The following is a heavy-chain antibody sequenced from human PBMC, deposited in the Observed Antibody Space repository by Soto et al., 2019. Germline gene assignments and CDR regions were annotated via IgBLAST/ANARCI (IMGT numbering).Heavy chain of an antibody. J-gene: IGHJ4*01. Sequence: QVQLVQSGTEVEKPGASVKVSCKASGYIFTSYGISWVRLVPGQGLEWMGWISADKGDTKYEQILQGRVTMTTDTTTRTGYVDLRSLTADSTAVYCCARVAGPGTYHPADCFDYRGHGTLVAVA. CDR3: ARVAGPGTYHPADCFDY. V-gene: IGHV1-18*01. CDR1: GYIFTSYG. CDR2: ISADKGDT. D-gene: IGHD6-19*01.